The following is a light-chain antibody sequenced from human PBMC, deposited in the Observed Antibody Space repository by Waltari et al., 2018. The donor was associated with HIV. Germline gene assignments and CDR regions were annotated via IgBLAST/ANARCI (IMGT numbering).Light chain of an antibody. CDR3: SSYAPTNNFYVL. Sequence: QSALTQPPSASGSPGQSVTISCTGTTSDIGGYTYVSLYQQHPGKAPKLIMTEVTKRPSGVPDRFSGSKSGNTASLTVSGLQAEDEAHYYCSSYAPTNNFYVLFGGGTALTVL. J-gene: IGLJ2*01. V-gene: IGLV2-8*01. CDR1: TSDIGGYTY. CDR2: EVT.